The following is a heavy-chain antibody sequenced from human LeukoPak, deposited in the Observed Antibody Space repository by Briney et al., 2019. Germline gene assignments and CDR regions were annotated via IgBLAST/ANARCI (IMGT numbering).Heavy chain of an antibody. V-gene: IGHV1-18*01. CDR3: ARGKYYDSSGAPREFDI. Sequence: ASVKVSCKASGYTFTSYGISWVRQAPGQGLEWMGWISAYNGNTNYAQKLQGRVTMTTDTSTSTAYMELRCLRSDDTAVYYCARGKYYDSSGAPREFDIWGQGTMVTVSS. J-gene: IGHJ3*02. CDR2: ISAYNGNT. D-gene: IGHD3-22*01. CDR1: GYTFTSYG.